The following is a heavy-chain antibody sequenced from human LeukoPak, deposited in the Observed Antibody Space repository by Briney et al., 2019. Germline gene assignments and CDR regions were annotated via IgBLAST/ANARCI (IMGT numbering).Heavy chain of an antibody. Sequence: ASVKVSCKASGYTFTSYGISWVRQAPGQGIEWMGWISAYNGNTNYAQKLQGRVTMTTDTSTSTAYMELRSLRSDDTAVYYCARRGLWFGETPFDYWGQGTLVTVSS. V-gene: IGHV1-18*01. CDR2: ISAYNGNT. J-gene: IGHJ4*02. CDR1: GYTFTSYG. D-gene: IGHD3-10*01. CDR3: ARRGLWFGETPFDY.